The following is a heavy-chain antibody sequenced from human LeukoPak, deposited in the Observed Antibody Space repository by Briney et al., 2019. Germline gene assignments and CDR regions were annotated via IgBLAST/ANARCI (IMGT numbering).Heavy chain of an antibody. CDR3: AREELTKTYYYDSSGYYPPRGELDY. D-gene: IGHD3-22*01. CDR2: INPNSGGT. J-gene: IGHJ4*02. Sequence: ASVKVSCKASGHTFTGYYMHWVRQAPGQGLEWMGWINPNSGGTNYAQKLQGRVTMTTDTSTSTAYMELRSLRSDDTAVYYCAREELTKTYYYDSSGYYPPRGELDYWGQGTLVTVSS. V-gene: IGHV1-2*02. CDR1: GHTFTGYY.